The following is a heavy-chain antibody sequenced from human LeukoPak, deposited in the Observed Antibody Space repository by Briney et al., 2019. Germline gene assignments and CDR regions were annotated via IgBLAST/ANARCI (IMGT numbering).Heavy chain of an antibody. D-gene: IGHD2-2*01. Sequence: ASVKVSCKASGYTFTSYAMHWVRRAPGQRLEWMGWINAGNGNTKYSQKFQGRVTITRDTSASTAYMELSSLRSEDTAVYYCARSVVATDYYYYGMDVWGKGTTVTVSS. J-gene: IGHJ6*04. CDR2: INAGNGNT. CDR3: ARSVVATDYYYYGMDV. CDR1: GYTFTSYA. V-gene: IGHV1-3*01.